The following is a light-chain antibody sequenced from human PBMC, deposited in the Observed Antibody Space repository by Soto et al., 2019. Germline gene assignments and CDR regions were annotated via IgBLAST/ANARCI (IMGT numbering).Light chain of an antibody. CDR1: SSDVDGYNY. CDR2: DVS. J-gene: IGLJ1*01. V-gene: IGLV2-14*01. CDR3: SSYTSSSSYV. Sequence: QSALTQPASVSGSPGQSITISCTGTSSDVDGYNYVSWYQQHPGKAPKLMIYDVSTRPSGVSNRFSGSKSCNTASLTISGLQAEDEADYYCSSYTSSSSYVFGTGTKLTVL.